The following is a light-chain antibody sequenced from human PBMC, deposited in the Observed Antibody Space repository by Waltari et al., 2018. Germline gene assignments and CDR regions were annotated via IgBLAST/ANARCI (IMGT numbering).Light chain of an antibody. Sequence: EIVLTQSPGTLSLSPGARATLPCRASQSVSSSYLAWYQQKPGQAPRLLIYGASSRATGIPDRFSGSGSGTDFTLTISRLEFEDFAVYYCLQYGYSPKTFGQGTKVEIK. V-gene: IGKV3-20*01. CDR3: LQYGYSPKT. CDR1: QSVSSSY. J-gene: IGKJ1*01. CDR2: GAS.